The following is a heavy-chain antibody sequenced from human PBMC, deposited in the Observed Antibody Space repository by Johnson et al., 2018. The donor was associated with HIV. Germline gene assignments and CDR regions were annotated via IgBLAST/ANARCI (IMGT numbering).Heavy chain of an antibody. CDR1: GFTFSSYA. Sequence: VQLVESGGGLVQPGGSLRLSCAASGFTFSSYAMSWVRQAPGKGLEWVSIISGSGSNTYYADSVKGRFTISRANSKNTLYVQMNSLRAEDTAVYYCARGGSSGYYIFRAFDIWGQGTMVTVSS. J-gene: IGHJ3*02. V-gene: IGHV3-23*04. CDR2: ISGSGSNT. D-gene: IGHD3-22*01. CDR3: ARGGSSGYYIFRAFDI.